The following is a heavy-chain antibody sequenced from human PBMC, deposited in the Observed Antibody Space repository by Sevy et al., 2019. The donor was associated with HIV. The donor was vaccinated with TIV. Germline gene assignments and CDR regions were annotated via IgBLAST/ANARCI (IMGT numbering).Heavy chain of an antibody. CDR3: AKVLARGVAVAGSAWGMDD. CDR1: GFTFSNYA. Sequence: GGSLRLSCAASGFTFSNYAMNWVRQAPGKGLEWVSSISGSGGTSYDADSVEGRFPISRDKSKNTRYLQMHSLRAEDTAVYYCAKVLARGVAVAGSAWGMDDWGQGTTVTVSS. CDR2: ISGSGGTS. J-gene: IGHJ6*02. V-gene: IGHV3-23*01. D-gene: IGHD6-19*01.